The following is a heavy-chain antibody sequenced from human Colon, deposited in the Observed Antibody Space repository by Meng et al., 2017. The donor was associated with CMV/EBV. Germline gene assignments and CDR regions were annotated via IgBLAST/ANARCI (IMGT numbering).Heavy chain of an antibody. V-gene: IGHV4-59*13. Sequence: GSLRLSCNVSGGSISTYYWTWIRQPPGKGLEWIGNVYYTGSARYSPSLKSRLTISVDTAKNQFSLKLSSVTVADTAIYYCARADPSLAMYYFDYWGPGRLVTVSS. J-gene: IGHJ4*02. CDR2: VYYTGSA. CDR3: ARADPSLAMYYFDY. D-gene: IGHD3-16*01. CDR1: GGSISTYY.